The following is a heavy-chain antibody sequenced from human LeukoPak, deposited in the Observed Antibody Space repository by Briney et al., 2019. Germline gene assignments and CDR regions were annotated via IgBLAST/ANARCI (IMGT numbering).Heavy chain of an antibody. Sequence: SETLSLTCTVSGGSISSYYWSWIRQPPGKGLEWIGYIYYSGSTNYNPSLKSRVTISVDTSKNQFSLKLSSVTAADTAVYYCARGVVAAAGTWDYWGQGTLVTVSS. CDR1: GGSISSYY. J-gene: IGHJ4*02. D-gene: IGHD6-13*01. CDR2: IYYSGST. CDR3: ARGVVAAAGTWDY. V-gene: IGHV4-59*01.